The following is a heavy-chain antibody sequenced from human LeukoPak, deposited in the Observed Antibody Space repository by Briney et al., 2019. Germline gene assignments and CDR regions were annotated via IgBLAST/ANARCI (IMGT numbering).Heavy chain of an antibody. J-gene: IGHJ4*02. Sequence: SETLSLTCTVSGGSISNYYWSWIRQPPGKGLEWLGYVHYNGSTNYNPSLKSRLTISADTSKNQFSLTLTSVTAADTAVYYCARHGGPSDSSGYLYYLDYWGQGTLVTVSS. CDR3: ARHGGPSDSSGYLYYLDY. CDR2: VHYNGST. D-gene: IGHD3-22*01. V-gene: IGHV4-59*08. CDR1: GGSISNYY.